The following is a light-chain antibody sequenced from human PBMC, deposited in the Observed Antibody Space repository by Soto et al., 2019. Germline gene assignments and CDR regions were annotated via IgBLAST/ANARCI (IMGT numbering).Light chain of an antibody. CDR1: QSIYTY. V-gene: IGKV1-39*01. Sequence: DILLTQSPSSLSASVGDRVTINCRASQSIYTYLNWFQLKPGKGPKLLIFASSSLQSGVPSRFSGSGSGADVSLTISSLQPEDFATYYCQQTYSNTLSFGGGTRV. CDR3: QQTYSNTLS. J-gene: IGKJ4*01. CDR2: ASS.